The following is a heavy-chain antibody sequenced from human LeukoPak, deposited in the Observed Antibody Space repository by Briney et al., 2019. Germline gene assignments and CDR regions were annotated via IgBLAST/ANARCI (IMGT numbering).Heavy chain of an antibody. V-gene: IGHV3-48*03. D-gene: IGHD2-15*01. J-gene: IGHJ4*02. Sequence: GGSLRLSCAASGFAFSSYEMNWVRQAPGKGLEWVSYISSSGSNIYYADSVKGRFTISRDNAKNSLYLQLNSLRAEDTAVYYCARDSGGSSPFDYWGQGTLVTVSS. CDR3: ARDSGGSSPFDY. CDR2: ISSSGSNI. CDR1: GFAFSSYE.